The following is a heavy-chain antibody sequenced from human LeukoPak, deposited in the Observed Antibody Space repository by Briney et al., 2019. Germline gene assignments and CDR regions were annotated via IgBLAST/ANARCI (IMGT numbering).Heavy chain of an antibody. V-gene: IGHV4-4*07. J-gene: IGHJ6*03. D-gene: IGHD3-22*01. Sequence: SETLSLTCIVSGGSISSYYWSWIRQPAGKGLEWIGRIYTSGSTNYNPSLKSRVTMSVDTSKNQFSLKLSSVTAADTAVYYCARERDSSGYHSIYYYYYMDVWGKGTTVTVSS. CDR2: IYTSGST. CDR1: GGSISSYY. CDR3: ARERDSSGYHSIYYYYYMDV.